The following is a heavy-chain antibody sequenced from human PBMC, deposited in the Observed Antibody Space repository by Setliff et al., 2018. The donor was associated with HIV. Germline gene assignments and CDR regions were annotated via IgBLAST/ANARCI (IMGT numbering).Heavy chain of an antibody. V-gene: IGHV3-74*03. CDR2: INSDGSTT. J-gene: IGHJ6*03. Sequence: GGSLRLSCAVSGFTFSPYWMHWVRQAPGKGLVWVSTINSDGSTTTYADSVKGRFTISRDNAKNTLYLQMNSLRGEDTAVYYCHCFMAGWGKGTTVTVSS. CDR3: HCFMAG. CDR1: GFTFSPYW.